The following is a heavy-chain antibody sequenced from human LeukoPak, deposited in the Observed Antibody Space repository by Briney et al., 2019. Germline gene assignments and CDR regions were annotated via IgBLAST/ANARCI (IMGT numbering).Heavy chain of an antibody. V-gene: IGHV3-33*08. D-gene: IGHD3-3*01. CDR1: GFTFSSYG. Sequence: GGSLRLSCAASGFTFSSYGMHWVRQAPGKGLEWVAVIWYDGSNKYYADSVKGRFTISRDNSKNTLYLQMNSLRAEDTAVYYCARDWVVQSYDFWSGHTGGAFDIRGQGTMVTVSS. CDR2: IWYDGSNK. CDR3: ARDWVVQSYDFWSGHTGGAFDI. J-gene: IGHJ3*02.